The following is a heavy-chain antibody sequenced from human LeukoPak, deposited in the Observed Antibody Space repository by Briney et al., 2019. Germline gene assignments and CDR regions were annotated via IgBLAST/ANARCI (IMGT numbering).Heavy chain of an antibody. D-gene: IGHD2-15*01. J-gene: IGHJ3*02. CDR3: AKEIDTLGTNAFDI. CDR1: GFTFDDYA. V-gene: IGHV3-43*02. Sequence: GGSLRLSCAASGFTFDDYAMHWVRQAPGRGLEWVSLISGDGGSTYYADSVRGRFTISRDNSKNSLYLQMDSLRTEDTAFYYCAKEIDTLGTNAFDIWGQGTMVTVSS. CDR2: ISGDGGST.